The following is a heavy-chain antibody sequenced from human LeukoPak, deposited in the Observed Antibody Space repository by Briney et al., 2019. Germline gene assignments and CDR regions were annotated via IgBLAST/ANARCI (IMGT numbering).Heavy chain of an antibody. Sequence: GGSLRLSCAASGFTFSNYAMNWVRQAPGKGLEWVAVLIGSSGATDYADSVKGRFTISRDNSKDTLFLQMNSLRAEDTAIYYCAKGAYDYIEIAYFDYWGQGALVTVSS. CDR1: GFTFSNYA. J-gene: IGHJ4*02. V-gene: IGHV3-23*01. CDR3: AKGAYDYIEIAYFDY. CDR2: LIGSSGAT. D-gene: IGHD5-12*01.